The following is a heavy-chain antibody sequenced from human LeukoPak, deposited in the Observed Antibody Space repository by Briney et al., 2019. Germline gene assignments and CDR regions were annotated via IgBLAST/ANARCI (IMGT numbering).Heavy chain of an antibody. CDR3: CICGADCSLIDS. Sequence: GGSLRLSCAASGFTVSSKYMSWVRQAPGKGLEWVSVISRGTTTSYADSVKGRFTTSRDNSKNTLYLQMNSLRAEDTAIYYCCICGADCSLIDSWGQGTLVTVSS. V-gene: IGHV3-53*01. CDR1: GFTVSSKY. D-gene: IGHD2-21*02. J-gene: IGHJ4*02. CDR2: ISRGTTT.